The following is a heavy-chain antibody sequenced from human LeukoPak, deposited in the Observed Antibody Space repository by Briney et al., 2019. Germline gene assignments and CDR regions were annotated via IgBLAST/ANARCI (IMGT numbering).Heavy chain of an antibody. CDR2: IYYSGST. V-gene: IGHV4-59*12. J-gene: IGHJ6*02. Sequence: PSETLSLTCTVSGGSISSYYWSWIRQPPGKGLEWDGYIYYSGSTNFNPSLKSRVTISVDTSKNQFSLKLSSVTAADTAVYYCASGLGYCSSTSCYARYYYYGMDVWGQGTTVTVSS. CDR1: GGSISSYY. D-gene: IGHD2-2*01. CDR3: ASGLGYCSSTSCYARYYYYGMDV.